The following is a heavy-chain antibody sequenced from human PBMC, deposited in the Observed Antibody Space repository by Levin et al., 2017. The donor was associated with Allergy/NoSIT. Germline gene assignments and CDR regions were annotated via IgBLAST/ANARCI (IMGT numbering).Heavy chain of an antibody. CDR1: GFTFSSYG. CDR3: AKDPGAYSYGYHDY. Sequence: GESLKISCAASGFTFSSYGMHWVRQAPGKGLEWVAVISYDGSNKYYADSVKGRFTISRDNSKNTLYLQMNSLRAEDTAVYYCAKDPGAYSYGYHDYWGQGTLVTVSS. D-gene: IGHD5-18*01. V-gene: IGHV3-30*18. CDR2: ISYDGSNK. J-gene: IGHJ4*02.